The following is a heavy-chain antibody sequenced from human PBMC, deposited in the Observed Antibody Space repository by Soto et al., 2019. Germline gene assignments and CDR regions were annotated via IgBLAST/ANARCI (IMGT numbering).Heavy chain of an antibody. CDR1: GFAFSSYA. D-gene: IGHD6-19*01. CDR3: ARHMGGYTSGWYTDY. V-gene: IGHV3-23*01. CDR2: FRSNGGRT. Sequence: PGGSLRLSCAASGFAFSSYAMAWVRQAPGKGLEWVSGFRSNGGRTYYADSVKGRFSISRDNSKNTLDLQMSGLRADDTALYYCARHMGGYTSGWYTDYWGQGTLVTVSS. J-gene: IGHJ4*02.